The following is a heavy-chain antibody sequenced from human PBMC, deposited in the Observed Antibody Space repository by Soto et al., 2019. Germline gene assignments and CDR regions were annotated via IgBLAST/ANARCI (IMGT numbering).Heavy chain of an antibody. D-gene: IGHD2-2*01. CDR2: MNPNSGNT. V-gene: IGHV1-8*01. Sequence: GASVKVSCKASGYTFTSYDMNGVRQATGQGLAWMGWMNPNSGNTDYAQKFQGRVTMTRNTSIITAYMELSNLRSEDTAVYYWAGASCSSTSCYVRKTNDAFDIWGQGPRVTVSS. CDR1: GYTFTSYD. CDR3: AGASCSSTSCYVRKTNDAFDI. J-gene: IGHJ3*02.